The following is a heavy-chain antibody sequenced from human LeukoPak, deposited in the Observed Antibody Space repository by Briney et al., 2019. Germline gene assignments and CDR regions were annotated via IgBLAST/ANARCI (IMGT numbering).Heavy chain of an antibody. V-gene: IGHV4-31*03. CDR2: IYYSGST. CDR1: GGSISSGGYY. J-gene: IGHJ4*02. D-gene: IGHD3-10*01. Sequence: SETLSLTCTVSGGSISSGGYYWSWIRQHPGKGLEWIGYIYYSGSTYYNPSLKSRVTISVDTSKNQFSLKLSSVTAADTAVYYCARDELWFGDPRGHFDYWGQGTLVTVSS. CDR3: ARDELWFGDPRGHFDY.